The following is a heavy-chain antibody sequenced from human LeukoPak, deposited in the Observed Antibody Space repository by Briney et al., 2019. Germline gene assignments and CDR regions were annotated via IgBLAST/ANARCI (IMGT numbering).Heavy chain of an antibody. D-gene: IGHD4-17*01. CDR1: GFTFRIYG. J-gene: IGHJ4*02. V-gene: IGHV3-33*01. Sequence: GGSLRLSCAASGFTFRIYGMHWVRQAPGKGLEWVAFLWYDGSTQYYTESVQGRFTISRDNSKNTLYLHMNSLRAEDTAVCYCARDLSYGDYGFDNWGQGTLVSVSS. CDR2: LWYDGSTQ. CDR3: ARDLSYGDYGFDN.